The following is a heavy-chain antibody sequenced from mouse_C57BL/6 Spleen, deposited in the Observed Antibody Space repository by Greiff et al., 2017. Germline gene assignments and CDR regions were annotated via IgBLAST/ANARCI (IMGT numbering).Heavy chain of an antibody. CDR2: IDPETGGT. V-gene: IGHV1-15*01. CDR1: GYTFTDYE. J-gene: IGHJ4*01. Sequence: VQLQQSGAELVRPGASVTLSCKASGYTFTDYEMHWVKQTPVHGLEWIGAIDPETGGTAYNQKFKGKAILTADKSSSTAYMELRSLTSEDSAVYYCTRRAYYSNCGVFYAMDYWGQGTSVTVSS. D-gene: IGHD2-5*01. CDR3: TRRAYYSNCGVFYAMDY.